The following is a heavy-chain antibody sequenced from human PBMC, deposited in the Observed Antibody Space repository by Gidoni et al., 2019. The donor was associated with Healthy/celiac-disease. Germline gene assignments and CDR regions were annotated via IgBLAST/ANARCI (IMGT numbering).Heavy chain of an antibody. CDR1: DCSLSSYY. CDR2: ITYSGST. D-gene: IGHD6-19*01. Sequence: QVQLQESGPGLVKPSETLSLTCTLSDCSLSSYYWSWIRQPPGKGLEWIVYITYSGSTNYNPSLKSRVTISVDTSKNQFSLKLSSVTAADTAVYYCARVYSSGWYVDYWGQGTLVTVSS. J-gene: IGHJ4*02. CDR3: ARVYSSGWYVDY. V-gene: IGHV4-59*01.